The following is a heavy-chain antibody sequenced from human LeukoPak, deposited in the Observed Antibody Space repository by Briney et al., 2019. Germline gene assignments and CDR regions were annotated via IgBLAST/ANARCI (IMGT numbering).Heavy chain of an antibody. J-gene: IGHJ4*02. CDR2: SIPIRGIA. Sequence: AVKVSCKASGGTFSSYASSGVRQAGAKGGEGMGSSIPIRGIANYAQKFQGRVTITADKSPSTAYMELGRLRSEDTAVHYCARAPWCESCNLLQWLEDFEYWGQGTLLTVSS. CDR1: GGTFSSYA. CDR3: ARAPWCESCNLLQWLEDFEY. V-gene: IGHV1-69*04. D-gene: IGHD6-19*01.